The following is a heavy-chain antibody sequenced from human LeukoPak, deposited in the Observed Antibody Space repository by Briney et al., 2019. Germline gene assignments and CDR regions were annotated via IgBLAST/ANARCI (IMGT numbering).Heavy chain of an antibody. D-gene: IGHD4-17*01. CDR1: GFIFSSHW. Sequence: GGSLRLSCAASGFIFSSHWMSWVRQAPGKGLEWVASIKEDGSEKSYMDSVKGRFTISRDNAKNSLYLQMNSLRAEDTALYYCAKDIDSGEPGSDAFDIWGQGTMVTVSS. V-gene: IGHV3-7*03. CDR3: AKDIDSGEPGSDAFDI. J-gene: IGHJ3*02. CDR2: IKEDGSEK.